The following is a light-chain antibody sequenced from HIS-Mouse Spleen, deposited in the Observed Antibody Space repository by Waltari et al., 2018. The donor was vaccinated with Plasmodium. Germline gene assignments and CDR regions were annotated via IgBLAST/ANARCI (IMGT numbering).Light chain of an antibody. CDR3: CSYAGSYTWV. CDR2: DVS. J-gene: IGLJ3*02. Sequence: QSALTQPRAVSGSPGQSVTIYCTGNSSDVGGYNYASWDQQHPGKATKLMIYDVSNRPSVVPYRFSGSKSGNTASLTISGLQAEDEADYYCCSYAGSYTWVFGGGTKLTVL. CDR1: SSDVGGYNY. V-gene: IGLV2-11*01.